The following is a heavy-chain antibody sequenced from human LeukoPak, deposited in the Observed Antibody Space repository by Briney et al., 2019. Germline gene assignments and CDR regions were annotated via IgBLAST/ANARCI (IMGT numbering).Heavy chain of an antibody. V-gene: IGHV3-23*01. CDR3: AKDLNFDSSGWYLGDY. Sequence: GGSLRLSCAASGFTFSSYAMSWVRQAPGKGLEWVSAISGSGGSTYYADSVKGRFTISRDNSKNTLYLQMNSLRAEDTAVYYCAKDLNFDSSGWYLGDYWGQGTLVTVSS. J-gene: IGHJ4*02. CDR1: GFTFSSYA. CDR2: ISGSGGST. D-gene: IGHD6-19*01.